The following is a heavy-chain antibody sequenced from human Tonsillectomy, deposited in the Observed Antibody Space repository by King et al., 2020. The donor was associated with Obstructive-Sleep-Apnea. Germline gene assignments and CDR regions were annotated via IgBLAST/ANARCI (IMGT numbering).Heavy chain of an antibody. CDR1: GFTFSDYY. D-gene: IGHD2-21*02. CDR3: ARDQGGGDPDY. V-gene: IGHV3-11*01. J-gene: IGHJ4*02. CDR2: ISDSGSTI. Sequence: VQLVESGGGLVKPGGSLRLSCAASGFTFSDYYMSWIHQTPGKGLQWVSYISDSGSTIYYAESVKGRFTISRDNAKNSLYLQMNSLRADDTAVYYCARDQGGGDPDYWGQGTLVTVSS.